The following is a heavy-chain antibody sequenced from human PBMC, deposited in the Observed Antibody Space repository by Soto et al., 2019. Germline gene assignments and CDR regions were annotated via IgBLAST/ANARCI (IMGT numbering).Heavy chain of an antibody. D-gene: IGHD2-2*01. CDR3: ARGHLAVVPVASWFYYMDV. CDR2: INAGNGNT. CDR1: GYTFTNYA. V-gene: IGHV1-3*01. J-gene: IGHJ6*03. Sequence: QVQLVQSGAEVEKPGASVKVSCKASGYTFTNYAVRWVRQAPGQRLEWMGWINAGNGNTRFSQNLQGRVTITRDTSARTVYMELSSLRSVDTAVYYCARGHLAVVPVASWFYYMDVWGKGTTVTVSS.